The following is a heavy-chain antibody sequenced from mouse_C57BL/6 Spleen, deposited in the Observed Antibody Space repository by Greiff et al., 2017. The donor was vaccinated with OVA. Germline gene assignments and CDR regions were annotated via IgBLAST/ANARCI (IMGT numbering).Heavy chain of an antibody. D-gene: IGHD2-5*01. V-gene: IGHV5-17*01. CDR1: GFTFSDYG. CDR2: ISSGSSTI. J-gene: IGHJ3*01. CDR3: ARPHSNYKGFAY. Sequence: DVKLVESGGGLVKPGGSLKLSCAASGFTFSDYGMHWVRQAPEKGLEWVAYISSGSSTIYYADTVKGRFTISRDNAKNTLFLQMTSLRAEDTAMYYCARPHSNYKGFAYWGQGTLVTVSA.